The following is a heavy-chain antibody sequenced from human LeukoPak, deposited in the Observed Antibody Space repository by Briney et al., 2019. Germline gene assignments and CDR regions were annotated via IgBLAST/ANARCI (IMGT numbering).Heavy chain of an antibody. CDR2: IIPNFVTP. J-gene: IGHJ6*03. CDR3: ARGPRQYSSSSGHGYYYYYYMDV. CDR1: GDTFSGYA. V-gene: IGHV1-69*05. D-gene: IGHD6-6*01. Sequence: SVKVSCKASGDTFSGYAISWVRQPLGQGLEWMGGIIPNFVTPNYAQKFQGRVTITTDESTSTAYMELSSLRSEDTAVYYCARGPRQYSSSSGHGYYYYYYMDVWGKGTTVTVSS.